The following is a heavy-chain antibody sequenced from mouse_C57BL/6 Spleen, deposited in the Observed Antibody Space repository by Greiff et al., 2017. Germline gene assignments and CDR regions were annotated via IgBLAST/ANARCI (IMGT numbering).Heavy chain of an antibody. V-gene: IGHV1-69*01. J-gene: IGHJ2*01. CDR1: GYTFTSYW. CDR2: IDTSASYP. D-gene: IGHD1-1*01. Sequence: VQLQQPGAELVLPGASVKLSCKASGYTFTSYWMHWVKQRPGQGLEWIGEIDTSASYPTYNQKFKGKSTLTVDKASSTAYMQLSSLTSEDSAVYYCAILLRSYYFDYWGQGTTLTVSS. CDR3: AILLRSYYFDY.